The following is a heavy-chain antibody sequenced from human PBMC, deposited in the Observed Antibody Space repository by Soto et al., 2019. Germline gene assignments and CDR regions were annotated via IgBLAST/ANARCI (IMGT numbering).Heavy chain of an antibody. CDR3: AVRDNWNYDF. Sequence: QMQLVQSGPEVKKPGTSVKVSCKASGFTFTSSAVQWVRQARGQRLEWIGWIVVGSGNTNYTQKFQERVTITRDMSTSTAYMELSMLRSEATAVYYCAVRDNWNYDFWGQGTLVTVSS. J-gene: IGHJ4*02. D-gene: IGHD1-7*01. CDR1: GFTFTSSA. CDR2: IVVGSGNT. V-gene: IGHV1-58*01.